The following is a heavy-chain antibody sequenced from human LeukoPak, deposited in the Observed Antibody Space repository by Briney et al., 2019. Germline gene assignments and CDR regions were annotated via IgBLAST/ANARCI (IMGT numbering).Heavy chain of an antibody. V-gene: IGHV3-48*03. J-gene: IGHJ5*02. D-gene: IGHD5-24*01. CDR3: ARRGDGYSNDH. CDR1: GFTFSSYE. Sequence: GGSLRLSCAASGFTFSSYEMNWVRQAPGKGLEWVSYISSSGGTISYADSVKGLFAISRDNAKNSLYLHMNSLRAEDTAVYYCARRGDGYSNDHWGQGSLVTVAS. CDR2: ISSSGGTI.